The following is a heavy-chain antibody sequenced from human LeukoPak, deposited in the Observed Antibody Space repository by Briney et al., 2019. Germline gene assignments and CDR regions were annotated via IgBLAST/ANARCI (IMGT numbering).Heavy chain of an antibody. CDR3: ARRVGSGWPVQH. Sequence: ASVKVSCKASGYTFSSYDINWVRQAAGQGLEWMGWMNPNSGNTGYAQKFQGRLNMTRNTSIDTAYMELSSLRSDDTAVYYCARRVGSGWPVQHWGQGTLVTVSS. J-gene: IGHJ1*01. CDR1: GYTFSSYD. D-gene: IGHD6-19*01. V-gene: IGHV1-8*01. CDR2: MNPNSGNT.